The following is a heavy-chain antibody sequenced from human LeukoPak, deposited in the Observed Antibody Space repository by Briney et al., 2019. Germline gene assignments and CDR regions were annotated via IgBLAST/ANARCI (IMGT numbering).Heavy chain of an antibody. CDR2: IYPADSDT. CDR1: GYSFTSYW. V-gene: IGHV5-51*01. CDR3: AIYSSSISSTFDY. Sequence: GESLKISCKGSGYSFTSYWIGWVRPMPGKGLGWMGVIYPADSDTKYSPSFQGQVTISADKSISTAYLQWSSLKASDAAMYYCAIYSSSISSTFDYWGQGTLVTVSS. D-gene: IGHD2-2*01. J-gene: IGHJ4*02.